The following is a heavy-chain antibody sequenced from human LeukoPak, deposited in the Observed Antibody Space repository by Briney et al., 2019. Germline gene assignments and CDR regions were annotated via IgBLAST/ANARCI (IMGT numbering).Heavy chain of an antibody. J-gene: IGHJ4*02. CDR1: GYTFTGYY. CDR3: AREPSGSGGYDY. V-gene: IGHV1-2*02. CDR2: ISPNSGGT. D-gene: IGHD3-10*01. Sequence: ASVKASCKASGYTFTGYYMHWVRQAPGQGLEWMAWISPNSGGTNYVQKFQDRVTVTRDTSISTDYMEISGLTSDDTALYYCAREPSGSGGYDYWGQGTLVTVSS.